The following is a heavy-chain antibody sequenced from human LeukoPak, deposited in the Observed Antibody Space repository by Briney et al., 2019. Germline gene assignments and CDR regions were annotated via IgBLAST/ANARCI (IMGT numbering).Heavy chain of an antibody. CDR1: GFTVSSIH. J-gene: IGHJ4*02. Sequence: PGGSLRLSCAASGFTVSSIHMTWVRQAPGKGLEYISVIYSGGSTYYADSVKGRFTISRDNSKNTLYLQMSSLRAEDTAVYYCARSQYSGSYYFDYWGQGTRVTVSS. CDR3: ARSQYSGSYYFDY. CDR2: IYSGGST. D-gene: IGHD1-26*01. V-gene: IGHV3-66*01.